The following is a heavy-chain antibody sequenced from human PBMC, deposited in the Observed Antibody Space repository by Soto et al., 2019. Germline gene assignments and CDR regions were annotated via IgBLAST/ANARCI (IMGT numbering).Heavy chain of an antibody. D-gene: IGHD3-3*01. CDR3: VKDPYDLHPFTY. CDR2: TGGSGGST. Sequence: EVQLLESGGGLVQPGGSLRLSCAASGFTFSSYAMSWVRQAPGKVLEWVSGTGGSGGSTYYADSVKGRFTISRDNSKSTLYLQMNSLRAGDTAVYFCVKDPYDLHPFTYWGQGTLVTVSS. CDR1: GFTFSSYA. V-gene: IGHV3-23*01. J-gene: IGHJ4*02.